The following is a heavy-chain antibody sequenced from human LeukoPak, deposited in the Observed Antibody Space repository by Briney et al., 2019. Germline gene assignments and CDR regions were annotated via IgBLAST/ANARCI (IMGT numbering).Heavy chain of an antibody. J-gene: IGHJ3*02. Sequence: PGGSLRLSCVGSGFNFDEYSLNWVRQAPGKGLEWVANIKQDGSEKYYVDSVKGRFTISRDNAKNSLYLQMNSLRAEDTAVYYCAREYYYDSSGYQGDAFDIWGQGTMVTVSS. CDR3: AREYYYDSSGYQGDAFDI. CDR1: GFNFDEYS. CDR2: IKQDGSEK. V-gene: IGHV3-7*01. D-gene: IGHD3-22*01.